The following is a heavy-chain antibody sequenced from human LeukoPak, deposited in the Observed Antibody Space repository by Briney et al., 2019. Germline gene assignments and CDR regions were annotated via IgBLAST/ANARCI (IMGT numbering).Heavy chain of an antibody. D-gene: IGHD6-13*01. J-gene: IGHJ6*02. CDR1: GGSISSGGYY. Sequence: SETLSLTCTVSGGSISSGGYYWSWIRQHPGKGLEWIGYIYYGGSTYYNPSLKSRVTISVDTSKNQFSLKLSSVTAADTAVYYCARGPNSSSWYTSYYYYYGMDVWGQGTTVTVSS. CDR3: ARGPNSSSWYTSYYYYYGMDV. V-gene: IGHV4-31*03. CDR2: IYYGGST.